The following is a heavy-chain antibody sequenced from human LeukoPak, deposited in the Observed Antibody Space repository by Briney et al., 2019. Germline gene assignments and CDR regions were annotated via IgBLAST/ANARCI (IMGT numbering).Heavy chain of an antibody. J-gene: IGHJ4*02. CDR2: ISGSGGTT. CDR1: GFTFSSYA. D-gene: IGHD5-18*01. Sequence: PGGSLRLSCAASGFTFSSYAMTWVRQAPGKGLEWVSVISGSGGTTYYADSVKGRFTISRDNSKYTLYLQMNSLSAEDTAVYYCANRGYVTYYFVCWGQGTLVTAAS. V-gene: IGHV3-23*01. CDR3: ANRGYVTYYFVC.